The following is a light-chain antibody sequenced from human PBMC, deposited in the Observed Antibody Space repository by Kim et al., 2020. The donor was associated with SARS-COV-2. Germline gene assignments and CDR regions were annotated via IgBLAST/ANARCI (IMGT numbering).Light chain of an antibody. J-gene: IGLJ3*02. CDR1: TTYNL. Sequence: GSPGQSVTISCTGSTTYNLVSWYQQHPGRAPKLLIFDVSKRPSGVSDRFSGSMSANTASLTISGLRAEDEADYHCCSHAGGSTWVFGGGTQLTVL. CDR2: DVS. CDR3: CSHAGGSTWV. V-gene: IGLV2-23*02.